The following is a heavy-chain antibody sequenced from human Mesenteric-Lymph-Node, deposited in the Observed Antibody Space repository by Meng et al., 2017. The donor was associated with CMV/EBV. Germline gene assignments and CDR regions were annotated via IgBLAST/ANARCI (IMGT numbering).Heavy chain of an antibody. CDR3: ARGMVRGDF. D-gene: IGHD3-10*01. V-gene: IGHV7-4-1*02. CDR1: GYTFTSYA. J-gene: IGHJ4*02. CDR2: INTNTGNP. Sequence: VRVSCKASGYTFTSYAMSWVRQAPGPGLEWMGWINTNTGNPTYAQGFTGRFVFSLDTSVSAAYLEISSLRTEDTAVYYCARGMVRGDFWGQGALVTVSS.